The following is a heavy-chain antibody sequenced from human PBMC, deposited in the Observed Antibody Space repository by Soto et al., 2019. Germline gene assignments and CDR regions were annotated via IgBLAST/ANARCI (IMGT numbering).Heavy chain of an antibody. CDR2: IKSKTDGVTT. Sequence: PGGSLRLSCAASGFTFSNAWMSWVRQAPGKGLEWVGRIKSKTDGVTTDYAAPVKGRFTISRDDSKNTLYLQMNSLKTEDTAVYYCTTHYNWNYGSEVPFDYWGQGTLVTVSS. J-gene: IGHJ4*02. CDR1: GFTFSNAW. CDR3: TTHYNWNYGSEVPFDY. D-gene: IGHD1-7*01. V-gene: IGHV3-15*01.